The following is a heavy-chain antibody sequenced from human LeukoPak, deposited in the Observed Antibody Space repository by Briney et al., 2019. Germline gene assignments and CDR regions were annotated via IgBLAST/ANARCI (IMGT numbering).Heavy chain of an antibody. CDR3: VSFYETY. D-gene: IGHD2/OR15-2a*01. J-gene: IGHJ4*02. CDR2: INSDGSWT. V-gene: IGHV3-74*01. CDR1: GNYW. Sequence: QPGGSLRLSCAASGNYWMHWVRQAPGKGLVWVSHINSDGSWTSYADSVKGRFTISKDNAKNTVYLQMNSLRAEGTAVYYCVSFYETYWGRGTLVTVSS.